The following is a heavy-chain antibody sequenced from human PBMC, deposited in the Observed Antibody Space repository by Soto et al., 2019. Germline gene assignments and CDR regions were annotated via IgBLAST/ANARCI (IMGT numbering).Heavy chain of an antibody. CDR1: GGCISSSSYY. V-gene: IGHV4-39*01. J-gene: IGHJ6*02. CDR3: ARLILHYDSSGYLTPDYYYYYGMDV. CDR2: IYYSGST. Sequence: PSETLSLTCTVSGGCISSSSYYWGWIRQPPGKGLEWIGSIYYSGSTYYNPSLKSRVTISVDTSKNQFSLKLSSVTAADTAVYYCARLILHYDSSGYLTPDYYYYYGMDVWAQGTTVTVSS. D-gene: IGHD3-22*01.